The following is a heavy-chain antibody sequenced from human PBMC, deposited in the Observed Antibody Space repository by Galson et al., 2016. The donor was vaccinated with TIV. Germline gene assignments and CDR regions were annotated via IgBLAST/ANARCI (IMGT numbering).Heavy chain of an antibody. CDR1: GFAFRSFW. V-gene: IGHV3-7*01. CDR2: IEEDGSET. D-gene: IGHD3-16*02. CDR3: FIGHYSDS. Sequence: SLRLSCAASGFAFRSFWMSWVRQAPGKGLEWVAIIEEDGSETYYVDSVKGRFTISRDNAKNSLHLQMNSLRAEDTAVYYCFIGHYSDSWGQGTLVTVSS. J-gene: IGHJ4*02.